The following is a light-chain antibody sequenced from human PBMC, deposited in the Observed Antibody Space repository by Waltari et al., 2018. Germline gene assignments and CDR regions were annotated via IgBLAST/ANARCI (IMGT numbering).Light chain of an antibody. Sequence: DIQMTQSPSSVSASVGDRVTITCRARQGISNYLAWYQQKPGKAPKFLIYAASILQSGVPSRFSGSGSGTEFTLTINGLQPEDFATYFCQQGNNFPPTFGQGTEVEI. V-gene: IGKV1-12*01. CDR3: QQGNNFPPT. CDR1: QGISNY. CDR2: AAS. J-gene: IGKJ1*01.